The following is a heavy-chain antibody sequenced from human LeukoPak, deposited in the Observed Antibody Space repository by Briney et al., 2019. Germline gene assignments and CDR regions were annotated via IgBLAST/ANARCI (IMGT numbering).Heavy chain of an antibody. Sequence: SETLSLTCTVSGGSISSSSYYWGWIRQPPGKGLEWIGSIYYSGSTYYNPSLKSRVTISVDTSKNQFSLKLSSVTAADTAVYYCARDQALWFGELSSNYGMDVWGQGTTVTVSS. V-gene: IGHV4-39*07. D-gene: IGHD3-10*01. CDR3: ARDQALWFGELSSNYGMDV. J-gene: IGHJ6*02. CDR1: GGSISSSSYY. CDR2: IYYSGST.